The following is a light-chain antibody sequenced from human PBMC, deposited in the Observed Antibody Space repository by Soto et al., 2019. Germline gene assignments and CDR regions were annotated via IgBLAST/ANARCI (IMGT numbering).Light chain of an antibody. CDR1: QSSRTW. J-gene: IGKJ1*01. CDR2: AAF. CDR3: QQYKSYAT. Sequence: DIQMTQSPSTLSASVGDRVTITCRARQSSRTWLAWYQQKPGKAPKVLIYAAFTLQSGVPSRFSGSGSGTDFSLTMRSLQPDDFATYFCQQYKSYATFGQGTKVEIK. V-gene: IGKV1-5*01.